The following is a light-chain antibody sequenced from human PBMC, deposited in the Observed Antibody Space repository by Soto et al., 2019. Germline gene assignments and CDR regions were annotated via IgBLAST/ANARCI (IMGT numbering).Light chain of an antibody. Sequence: DIQMTQSPSTLSASVGDRVTITCRASQSISYYLAWYQQKPGKAPKVLIWNASSLQRGVPSRFSGSGSGTEFTLTISSLQPDDFATYYCQQSYSTPITFGQGTRLEIK. CDR2: NAS. J-gene: IGKJ5*01. CDR1: QSISYY. V-gene: IGKV1-5*01. CDR3: QQSYSTPIT.